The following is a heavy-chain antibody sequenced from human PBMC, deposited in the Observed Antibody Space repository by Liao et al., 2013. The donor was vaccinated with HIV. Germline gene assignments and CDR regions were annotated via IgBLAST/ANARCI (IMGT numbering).Heavy chain of an antibody. J-gene: IGHJ2*01. Sequence: QVQLQESGPGLVKPSQTLSLTCIVSGDSISSNYWTWIRQPAGKGLEWIGRIDDTGNANYYFSFRSRVTMFVDTSKNQFALRLRSVTAADTAVYYCARVSYDFWSGDWYFDLWGRGTLVTVSS. CDR3: ARVSYDFWSGDWYFDL. D-gene: IGHD3-3*01. CDR1: GDSISSNY. CDR2: IDDTGNA. V-gene: IGHV4-4*07.